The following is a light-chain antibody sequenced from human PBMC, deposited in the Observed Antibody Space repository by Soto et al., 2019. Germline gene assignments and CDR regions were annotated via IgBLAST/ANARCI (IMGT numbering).Light chain of an antibody. J-gene: IGKJ2*01. Sequence: DIVMTQSPLSLPVTPGEPASISCRSSLSLLHSDGYNYLDWYLQKPGQSPHLLIDLGSNRASGVPDRFSGSGSGTDFTLKISRVEAEDVGVYYCMQPLQTPYTFGQGTKLEMK. CDR2: LGS. CDR1: LSLLHSDGYNY. CDR3: MQPLQTPYT. V-gene: IGKV2-28*01.